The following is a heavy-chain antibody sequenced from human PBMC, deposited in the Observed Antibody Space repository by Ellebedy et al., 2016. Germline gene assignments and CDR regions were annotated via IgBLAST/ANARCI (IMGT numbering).Heavy chain of an antibody. Sequence: SETLSLTCAVYGGSFSGYYWSWIRQPPGKGLEWIGEINHSGSTNYNPSLKSRVTISVDTSKNQFSLKLSSVTAADTAVYYCARLARIAAAGKGNWYFDLWGRGTLVTVSS. D-gene: IGHD6-13*01. CDR1: GGSFSGYY. CDR2: INHSGST. J-gene: IGHJ2*01. CDR3: ARLARIAAAGKGNWYFDL. V-gene: IGHV4-34*01.